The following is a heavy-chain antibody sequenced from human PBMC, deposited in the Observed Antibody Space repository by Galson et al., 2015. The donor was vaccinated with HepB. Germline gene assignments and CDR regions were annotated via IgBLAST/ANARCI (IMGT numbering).Heavy chain of an antibody. D-gene: IGHD3-3*01. V-gene: IGHV3-33*01. Sequence: SLRLSCAASGFTFSSYGMHWVLQAPGKGLEWVAVIWYDGSNKYYADSVKGRFTISRDNSKNTLYLQMNSLRAEDTAVYYCARRGFWSGYWRNYYYYYYMDVWGKGTTVTVSS. CDR1: GFTFSSYG. CDR3: ARRGFWSGYWRNYYYYYYMDV. CDR2: IWYDGSNK. J-gene: IGHJ6*03.